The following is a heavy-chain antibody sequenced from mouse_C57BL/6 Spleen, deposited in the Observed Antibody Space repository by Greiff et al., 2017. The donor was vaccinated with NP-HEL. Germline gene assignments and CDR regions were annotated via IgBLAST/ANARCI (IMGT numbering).Heavy chain of an antibody. CDR2: IDPENGDT. CDR1: GFNIKDDY. D-gene: IGHD1-1*01. CDR3: TYYGSSYCFDY. Sequence: EVQLQQSGAELVRPGASVKLSCTASGFNIKDDYMHWVKQRPEQGLEWIGWIDPENGDTEYASKFQGKATITADTSSNTAYLQLSSLTSEDTAVYYCTYYGSSYCFDYWGQGTTLTVSS. V-gene: IGHV14-4*01. J-gene: IGHJ2*01.